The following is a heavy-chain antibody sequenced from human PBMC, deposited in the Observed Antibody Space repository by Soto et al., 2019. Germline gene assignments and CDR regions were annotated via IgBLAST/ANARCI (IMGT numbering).Heavy chain of an antibody. CDR3: ARDIDYDIDY. Sequence: QVQLVQSGAEVQGPGASVKVSCKTSGYIFKNYGISWVRQAPGQGLEWMGWIYPKEGRANFAQNFQGRVTLTTDTPTSTAYIELRSLRFDDSAVYFCARDIDYDIDYWGQGTLVTVSS. CDR1: GYIFKNYG. V-gene: IGHV1-18*01. D-gene: IGHD4-17*01. J-gene: IGHJ4*02. CDR2: IYPKEGRA.